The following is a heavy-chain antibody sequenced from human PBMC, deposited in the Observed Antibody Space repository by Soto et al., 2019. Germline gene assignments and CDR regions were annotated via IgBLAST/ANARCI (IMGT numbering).Heavy chain of an antibody. D-gene: IGHD1-26*01. V-gene: IGHV3-53*01. Sequence: GGSLRLSCAASAYIVSSNYMSWVRPAPGKGLEWVSVIYCGGSTYYADAVQGRFTISRDNSKNTLYLQMNSMRGEDTAVYYCASDGRAAPRYYYVMDVWGQGTMVTVSS. CDR1: AYIVSSNY. J-gene: IGHJ6*02. CDR2: IYCGGST. CDR3: ASDGRAAPRYYYVMDV.